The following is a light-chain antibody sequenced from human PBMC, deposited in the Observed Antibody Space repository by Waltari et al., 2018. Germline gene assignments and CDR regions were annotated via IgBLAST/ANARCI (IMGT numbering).Light chain of an antibody. CDR3: QTGGHGTWV. CDR1: SGHSSNV. CDR2: VNSDGSH. V-gene: IGLV4-69*01. J-gene: IGLJ3*02. Sequence: QLVLTQSPSASASLGASVKLTCTLSSGHSSNVIAWLQQQPEKGPRYLMKVNSDGSHRKGDKIPDRFPGASSGDEHYLTIASLQADDEADYYCQTGGHGTWVFGGGTKLTVL.